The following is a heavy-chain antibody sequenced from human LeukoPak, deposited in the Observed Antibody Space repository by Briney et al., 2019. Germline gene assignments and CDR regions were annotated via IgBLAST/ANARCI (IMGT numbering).Heavy chain of an antibody. CDR2: INPSSGST. J-gene: IGHJ4*02. CDR3: ARGFYYDTGGFYPGGDY. D-gene: IGHD3-22*01. Sequence: ASVKVSCKASGYTFTSYYMHWVRQAPAQGLEWMGIINPSSGSTNYAQKFQGRVTMIRDTSTNTVYVELSSLRSEDTAVYYCARGFYYDTGGFYPGGDYWGQGTLVSVSS. V-gene: IGHV1-46*01. CDR1: GYTFTSYY.